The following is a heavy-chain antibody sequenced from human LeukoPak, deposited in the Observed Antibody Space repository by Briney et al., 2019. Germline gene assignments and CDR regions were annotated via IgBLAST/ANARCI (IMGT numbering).Heavy chain of an antibody. CDR3: AKDLTSSSWSTLWDC. CDR2: ISDSGDTT. V-gene: IGHV3-23*01. J-gene: IGHJ4*02. Sequence: GSLRLSCAGSGFTFSSYVMSWVRQAPGKGLEWVATISDSGDTTYYADSVKGRFTISRDNSKKTLYLQMNNLRAADTAVYYCAKDLTSSSWSTLWDCWGQGTLVTVSS. CDR1: GFTFSSYV. D-gene: IGHD6-13*01.